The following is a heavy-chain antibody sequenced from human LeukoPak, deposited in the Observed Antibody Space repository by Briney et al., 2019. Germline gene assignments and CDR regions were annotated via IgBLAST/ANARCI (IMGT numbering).Heavy chain of an antibody. CDR3: ARAAEWLVLDY. J-gene: IGHJ4*02. Sequence: GGSLRLSCAASGFTVSSNYMSWVRQAPGKGLEWVSVIYSGGSTYYADSVKGRFTISRDNSKNTLYLQMNSLRAEDTAVYYCARAAEWLVLDYGAREPWSPSPQ. CDR2: IYSGGST. CDR1: GFTVSSNY. V-gene: IGHV3-53*01. D-gene: IGHD6-19*01.